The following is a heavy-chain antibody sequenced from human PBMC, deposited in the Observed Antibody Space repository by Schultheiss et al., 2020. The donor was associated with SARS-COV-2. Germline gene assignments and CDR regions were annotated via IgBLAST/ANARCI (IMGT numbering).Heavy chain of an antibody. V-gene: IGHV4-59*01. Sequence: SETLSLTCSVSGSSITGFFWTCIRQPPGKGLDPIGNIYFTGITKYNPSLKSRVTISIDTSKNQFSLKLGSVTAADTAVYFCARATRVESLFSVRGGSFDFWGRGALVTVSS. CDR2: IYFTGIT. D-gene: IGHD5-24*01. CDR1: GSSITGFF. J-gene: IGHJ4*02. CDR3: ARATRVESLFSVRGGSFDF.